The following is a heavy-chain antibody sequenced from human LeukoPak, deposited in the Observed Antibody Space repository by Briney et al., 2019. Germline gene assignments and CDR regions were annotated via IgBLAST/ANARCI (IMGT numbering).Heavy chain of an antibody. D-gene: IGHD5-12*01. J-gene: IGHJ4*02. V-gene: IGHV1-58*01. CDR1: GFTFTSSA. CDR2: IVVGSGNT. Sequence: SVKVSCKASGFTFTSSAVQWVRQARGQRLEWIGWIVVGSGNTNYAQKFQERVIIIRDMSTRTVYVELSSLTFEDTAVYYCAAGYSGYEYPNCWGQGTLVTVSS. CDR3: AAGYSGYEYPNC.